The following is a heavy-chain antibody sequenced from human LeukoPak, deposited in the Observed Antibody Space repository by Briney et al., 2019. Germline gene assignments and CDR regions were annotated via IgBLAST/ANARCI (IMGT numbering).Heavy chain of an antibody. CDR3: ARPRHNWNYYFDY. Sequence: SETLSLTCTVSGGSLSSPTYYWGWIRQPPWKSLEWIGTVYYGGSTYYSPSLASRVIISVDTSKNQFSLKLTSVTAADTAVYYCARPRHNWNYYFDYWGPGILATVSS. D-gene: IGHD1-1*01. J-gene: IGHJ4*02. CDR1: GGSLSSPTYY. CDR2: VYYGGST. V-gene: IGHV4-39*01.